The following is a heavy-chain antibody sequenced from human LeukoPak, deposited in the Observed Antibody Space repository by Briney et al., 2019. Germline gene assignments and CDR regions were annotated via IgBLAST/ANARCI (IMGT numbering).Heavy chain of an antibody. V-gene: IGHV4-39*07. CDR2: ISYSGTT. D-gene: IGHD2-21*02. J-gene: IGHJ3*02. CDR3: ARDWAEHIVVVTGDDAFDI. Sequence: SETLSLTCTVSGGSISSSIYLWSWIRQPPGEGLDWIGSISYSGTTYYNPSLKSRVTVSVDTSKNQFSLKLSSVTAADTAVYYCARDWAEHIVVVTGDDAFDIWGQGTMVTVSS. CDR1: GGSISSSIYL.